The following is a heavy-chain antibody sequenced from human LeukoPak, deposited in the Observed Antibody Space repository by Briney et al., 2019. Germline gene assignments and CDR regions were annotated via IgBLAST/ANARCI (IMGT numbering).Heavy chain of an antibody. D-gene: IGHD5-24*01. CDR1: GFTFSSYA. V-gene: IGHV3-30-3*01. CDR3: ARDRWPLPHHYGMDV. J-gene: IGHJ6*02. Sequence: PGRSLRLSCAASGFTFSSYAMHWVRQAPGKGLEWVAVISFDGSNKYYADSVKGRFTISRDNSKNTLYLQMNSLRAEDTAVYYCARDRWPLPHHYGMDVWGQGTTVTVSS. CDR2: ISFDGSNK.